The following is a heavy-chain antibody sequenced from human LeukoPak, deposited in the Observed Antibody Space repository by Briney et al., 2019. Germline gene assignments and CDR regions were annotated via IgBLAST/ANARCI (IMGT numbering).Heavy chain of an antibody. D-gene: IGHD2-15*01. CDR3: AKDFGGYCSGGSCSLDAFDI. CDR1: GFTFSSYG. Sequence: GGSLRLSCAASGFTFSSYGMHWVRQAPGKGLEWVAFIRYDGSNKYYADSVKGRFTISRDNSKNTLYLQMNSLRAEDTAVYYCAKDFGGYCSGGSCSLDAFDIWGQGTMVTVSS. J-gene: IGHJ3*02. V-gene: IGHV3-30*02. CDR2: IRYDGSNK.